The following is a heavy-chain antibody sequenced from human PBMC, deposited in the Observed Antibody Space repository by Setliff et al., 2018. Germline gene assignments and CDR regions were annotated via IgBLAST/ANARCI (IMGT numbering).Heavy chain of an antibody. CDR3: ASRNSDGGPEYFQH. V-gene: IGHV4-4*07. D-gene: IGHD1-26*01. Sequence: LSLTCAVSGGSISGYYWSWIRQPAGKGLEWIGRIYGSGSTNFNPSLKCRVTMSVDASKNQISLKLMSVTAADTAVYYCASRNSDGGPEYFQHWGQGALVTVSS. CDR1: GGSISGYY. J-gene: IGHJ1*01. CDR2: IYGSGST.